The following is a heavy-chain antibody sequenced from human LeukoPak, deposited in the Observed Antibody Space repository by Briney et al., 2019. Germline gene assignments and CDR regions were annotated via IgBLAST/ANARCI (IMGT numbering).Heavy chain of an antibody. Sequence: GGSLRLSCAASGFTFSSYAMSWVRQAPGKGLEWVSAISGSGGTTYYPDSVKGRFTLSRDNSKNTLFLQMHSLRAEDTSVYYCAEDKITHGAVMSYYFDYWGQGTLVTVSS. CDR2: ISGSGGTT. CDR1: GFTFSSYA. J-gene: IGHJ4*02. CDR3: AEDKITHGAVMSYYFDY. V-gene: IGHV3-23*01. D-gene: IGHD3-16*01.